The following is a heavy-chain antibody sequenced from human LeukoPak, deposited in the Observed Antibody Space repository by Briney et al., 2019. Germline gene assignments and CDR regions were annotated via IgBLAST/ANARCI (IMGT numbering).Heavy chain of an antibody. CDR3: ARPRYCSSTSCRGAFDI. CDR2: IYHSGST. Sequence: PSETLSLTCAVPGYSISSGYYWGWIRQPPGKGLEWIGSIYHSGSTYYNPSLKSRVTISVDTSKNQFSLKLSSVTAADTAVYYCARPRYCSSTSCRGAFDIWGQGTMVTVSS. V-gene: IGHV4-38-2*01. D-gene: IGHD2-2*01. J-gene: IGHJ3*02. CDR1: GYSISSGYY.